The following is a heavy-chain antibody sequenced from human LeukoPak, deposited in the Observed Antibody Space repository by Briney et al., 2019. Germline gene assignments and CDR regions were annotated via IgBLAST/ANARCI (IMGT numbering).Heavy chain of an antibody. CDR2: INHSGST. J-gene: IGHJ4*02. Sequence: PSETLSLTCAVYGGSFSGYHWSWIRQPPGKGLEWIGEINHSGSTNYNPSLKSRATISVDTSKNQFSLKLSSVTAADTAVYYCARPVSGSRGWYYNYWGQGTPVTVSS. CDR3: ARPVSGSRGWYYNY. D-gene: IGHD6-19*01. V-gene: IGHV4-34*01. CDR1: GGSFSGYH.